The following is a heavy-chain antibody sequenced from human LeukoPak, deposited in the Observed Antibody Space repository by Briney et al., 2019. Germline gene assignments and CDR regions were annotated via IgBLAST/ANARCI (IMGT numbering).Heavy chain of an antibody. CDR1: GGSISNYY. J-gene: IGHJ3*02. CDR3: ARNMEYCSDNRCYHSWGAFDI. CDR2: VYVSGST. V-gene: IGHV4-59*12. D-gene: IGHD2-2*01. Sequence: SETLSLTSTVSGGSISNYYWSWIRQPPGKGLEWIGYVYVSGSTNYNPSLKSRVTMSVDTSKNQFSLKLSSVTAADTAVYFCARNMEYCSDNRCYHSWGAFDIWGQGTMVTVSS.